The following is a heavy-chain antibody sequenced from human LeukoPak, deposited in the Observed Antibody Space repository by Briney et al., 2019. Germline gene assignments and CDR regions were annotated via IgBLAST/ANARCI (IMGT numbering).Heavy chain of an antibody. CDR1: AYTFTGYY. CDR3: ARGSSGWYKNVDY. J-gene: IGHJ4*02. CDR2: INLKSGGT. D-gene: IGHD6-19*01. Sequence: ASVKVACKASAYTFTGYYMHWVRQAPGQGLEWMGWINLKSGGTNYGQTFQGRVTMTRDTSISTAYMELSRLRSDDTAVYYCARGSSGWYKNVDYWGQGTLVTVYS. V-gene: IGHV1-2*02.